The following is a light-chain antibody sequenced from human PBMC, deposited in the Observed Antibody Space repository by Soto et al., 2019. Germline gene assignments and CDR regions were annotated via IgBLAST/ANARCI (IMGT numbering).Light chain of an antibody. Sequence: DIQITQSPSTLSGSVGDRVTITCLSSQTISSWLAWYQQKPGKAPKLLIYKASTLKSGVPSRFSGSGSGTEFTFTISSLQPDDFATYYCQHYNSYSEAFGQGTKVDIK. CDR1: QTISSW. CDR2: KAS. J-gene: IGKJ1*01. V-gene: IGKV1-5*03. CDR3: QHYNSYSEA.